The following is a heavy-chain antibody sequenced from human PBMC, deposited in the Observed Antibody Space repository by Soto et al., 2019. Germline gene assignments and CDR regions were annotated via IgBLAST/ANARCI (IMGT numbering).Heavy chain of an antibody. CDR3: AKDRYYDFWSGYQYFQH. CDR2: ISWNSGSI. CDR1: GFTFDDYA. J-gene: IGHJ1*01. Sequence: EVQLVESGGGLVQPGRSLRLSCAASGFTFDDYAMHWVRQAPGKGLEWVSGISWNSGSIGYADSVKGRFTISRDNAKNSLYLQMNSLGAEDTALYYCAKDRYYDFWSGYQYFQHWGQGTLVTVSS. V-gene: IGHV3-9*01. D-gene: IGHD3-3*01.